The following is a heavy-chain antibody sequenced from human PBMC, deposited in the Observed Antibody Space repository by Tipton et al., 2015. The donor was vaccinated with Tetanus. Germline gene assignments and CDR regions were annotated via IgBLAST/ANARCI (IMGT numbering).Heavy chain of an antibody. CDR3: SRGGWLKASDAFDI. Sequence: TLSLTCSVSGGSFSGHFWSWLRQPPGKGLEWIGYISHTGSTTYHPSLEGRVSIPVDTSKNQFSLKVNSVTAADTAVYYCSRGGWLKASDAFDIWGQGTLVTVSS. D-gene: IGHD5-12*01. V-gene: IGHV4-59*11. CDR2: ISHTGST. CDR1: GGSFSGHF. J-gene: IGHJ3*02.